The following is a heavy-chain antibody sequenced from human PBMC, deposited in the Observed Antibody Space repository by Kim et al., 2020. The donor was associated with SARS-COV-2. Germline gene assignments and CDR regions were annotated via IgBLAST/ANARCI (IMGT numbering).Heavy chain of an antibody. CDR1: GYTFTGYY. V-gene: IGHV1-2*06. CDR2: INPNSGGT. J-gene: IGHJ3*02. CDR3: ARGRQIVVGFDDAFDI. D-gene: IGHD3-22*01. Sequence: ASVKVSCKASGYTFTGYYMHWVRQAPGQGLEWMGRINPNSGGTNYAQKFQVRVTMTRDTSISTAYMELSRLRSDDTAVYYCARGRQIVVGFDDAFDIWGQGTMVTVSS.